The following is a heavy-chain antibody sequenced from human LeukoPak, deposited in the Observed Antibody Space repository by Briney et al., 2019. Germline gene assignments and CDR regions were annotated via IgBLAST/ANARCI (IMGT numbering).Heavy chain of an antibody. J-gene: IGHJ4*02. Sequence: GASVKVSCKASGYTFTSYYMHWVRQAPGQGLEWMGIINPSGGSTSYAQKFQGRVTMARDTSTSTVYMELSSLRSEDTAVYYCARAQWLDPLFDYWGQGTLVTVSS. D-gene: IGHD6-19*01. CDR2: INPSGGST. CDR3: ARAQWLDPLFDY. V-gene: IGHV1-46*01. CDR1: GYTFTSYY.